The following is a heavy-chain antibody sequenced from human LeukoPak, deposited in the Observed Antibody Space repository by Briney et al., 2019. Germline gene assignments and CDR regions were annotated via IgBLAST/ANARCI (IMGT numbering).Heavy chain of an antibody. CDR1: GFTFSSYG. CDR3: ARAGPYSGSYYAFDI. D-gene: IGHD1-26*01. CDR2: IWNDGGNK. V-gene: IGHV3-33*01. J-gene: IGHJ3*02. Sequence: PGRSLRLSCAASGFTFSSYGMHWVRQAPGKGLEWVTVIWNDGGNKYYADSVKGRFTISRDNSKNTLYLQMNSLRAEDTAVYYCARAGPYSGSYYAFDIWGQGTMVTVSS.